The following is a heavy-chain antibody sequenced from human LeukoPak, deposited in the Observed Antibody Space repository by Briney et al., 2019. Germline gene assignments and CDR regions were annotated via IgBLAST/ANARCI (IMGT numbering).Heavy chain of an antibody. J-gene: IGHJ4*02. CDR3: ATRRFGELTY. CDR2: IYVDGST. CDR1: GLTFRSYA. V-gene: IGHV3-66*01. D-gene: IGHD3-10*01. Sequence: GGSLRLSCAASGLTFRSYAMNWVRQAPGKGLQWVSVIYVDGSTYYADSVKGRFSISRDTSKNTLYLQMNSLRVEDTAVYYCATRRFGELTYWGQGTLVTVSS.